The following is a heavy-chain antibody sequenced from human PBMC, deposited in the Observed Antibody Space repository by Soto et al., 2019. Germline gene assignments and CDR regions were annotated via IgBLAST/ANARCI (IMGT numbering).Heavy chain of an antibody. D-gene: IGHD2-8*01. CDR1: GYTFTSYY. CDR2: INPSGGST. CDR3: ARDPTHCTNGVCSKNWFDP. V-gene: IGHV1-46*01. J-gene: IGHJ5*02. Sequence: ASVKVSCKASGYTFTSYYMHWVRQAPGQGLDWMGIINPSGGSTSYAQKFQGRVTMTRDTSTSTVYMELSSLRSEDTAVYYCARDPTHCTNGVCSKNWFDPWGQGTLVTVSS.